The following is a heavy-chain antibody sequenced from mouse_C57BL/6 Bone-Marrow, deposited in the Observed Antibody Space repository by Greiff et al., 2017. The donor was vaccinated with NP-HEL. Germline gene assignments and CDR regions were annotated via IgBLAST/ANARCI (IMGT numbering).Heavy chain of an antibody. J-gene: IGHJ4*01. CDR1: GFTFTDYY. D-gene: IGHD1-1*01. CDR2: IRNKANGYTT. V-gene: IGHV7-3*01. CDR3: ARLGYGSSGYAMDY. Sequence: EVQLQESGGGLVQPGGSLSLSCAASGFTFTDYYMSWVRQPPGKALEWLGFIRNKANGYTTEYSASVKGRFTISRDNSQSILYLQMKALRAEDSATYYCARLGYGSSGYAMDYWGQGTSVTVSS.